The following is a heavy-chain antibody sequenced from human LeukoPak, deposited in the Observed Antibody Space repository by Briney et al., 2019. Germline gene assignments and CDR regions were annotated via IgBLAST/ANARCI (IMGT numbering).Heavy chain of an antibody. V-gene: IGHV3-9*01. Sequence: GGSLRLSCAASGFTFDDYAMHWVRQAPGKGLEWVSGISWNSGSIGYADSVKGRFTISGDNAKNSLYLQMNSLGAEDTALYYCAKDSSSGRYYYYGMDVWGQGTTVTVSS. CDR1: GFTFDDYA. J-gene: IGHJ6*02. CDR2: ISWNSGSI. CDR3: AKDSSSGRYYYYGMDV. D-gene: IGHD6-19*01.